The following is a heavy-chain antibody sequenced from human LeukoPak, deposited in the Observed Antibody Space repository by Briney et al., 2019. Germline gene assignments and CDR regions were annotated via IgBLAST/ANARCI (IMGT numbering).Heavy chain of an antibody. J-gene: IGHJ3*02. D-gene: IGHD5/OR15-5a*01. CDR3: AREPSQPLSGAFDI. CDR2: IIPIFGTA. CDR1: GGTFSSYA. V-gene: IGHV1-69*06. Sequence: SVKVSCKASGGTFSSYAISWVRQAPGQGLEWMGGIIPIFGTANYAQKFQGRVTITADKSTSTAYMELSSLRSEDTAVYYCAREPSQPLSGAFDIWGQGTMVTVSS.